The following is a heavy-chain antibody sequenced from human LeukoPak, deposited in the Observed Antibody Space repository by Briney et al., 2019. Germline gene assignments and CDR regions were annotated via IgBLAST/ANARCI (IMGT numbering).Heavy chain of an antibody. CDR3: ARVAAGYSVNYFDY. J-gene: IGHJ4*02. D-gene: IGHD4-23*01. Sequence: GGSLRLSCAASGFSFSSYAMSWVRQAPGKGLEWVSAISGSGGSTYYADSVKGRFTISRDNSKNTLNLQMNSLRDEDTAVYYCARVAAGYSVNYFDYWGQGTPVTVSS. CDR2: ISGSGGST. V-gene: IGHV3-23*01. CDR1: GFSFSSYA.